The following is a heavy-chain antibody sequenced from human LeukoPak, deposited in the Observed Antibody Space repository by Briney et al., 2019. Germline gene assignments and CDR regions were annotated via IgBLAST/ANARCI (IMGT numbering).Heavy chain of an antibody. J-gene: IGHJ4*02. CDR3: VKQWSPAAAGTFDF. V-gene: IGHV3-23*01. Sequence: PGGSLRLSCAASGFDFSNYAMAWVRQAPGKGLEWMSAIGGSDSGTFYRDSVKGRFTISRDNSNNRLYLEMNSLRAEDTAVYYCVKQWSPAAAGTFDFWGQGTLVTVSS. D-gene: IGHD6-13*01. CDR1: GFDFSNYA. CDR2: IGGSDSGT.